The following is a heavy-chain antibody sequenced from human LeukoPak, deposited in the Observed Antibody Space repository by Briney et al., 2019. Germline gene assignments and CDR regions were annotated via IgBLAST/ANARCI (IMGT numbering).Heavy chain of an antibody. D-gene: IGHD3-22*01. V-gene: IGHV3-23*03. J-gene: IGHJ5*02. CDR1: GFTFSSYE. Sequence: PGGSLRLSCAASGFTFSSYEIHWVRQAPGKGLEWVSVIYSGGSTYYADSVKGRFTISRDNAKNTLYLQMNSLRAEDTAVYYCAKDRGGYYDSSGYSGNWFDPWGQGTLVTVSS. CDR2: IYSGGST. CDR3: AKDRGGYYDSSGYSGNWFDP.